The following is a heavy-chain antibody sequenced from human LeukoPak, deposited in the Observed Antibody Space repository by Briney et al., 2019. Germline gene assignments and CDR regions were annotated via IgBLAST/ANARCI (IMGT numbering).Heavy chain of an antibody. Sequence: ASVKVSCKASGGTFISYAISWVRQAPGQGLEWMGRIIPILGIANYAQKFQGRVTITAYKSTSTAYMELSSLRSEDTAVYYCANDMVPRPNWFDPWGQGTLVTVSS. D-gene: IGHD3-10*01. J-gene: IGHJ5*02. CDR1: GGTFISYA. V-gene: IGHV1-69*04. CDR2: IIPILGIA. CDR3: ANDMVPRPNWFDP.